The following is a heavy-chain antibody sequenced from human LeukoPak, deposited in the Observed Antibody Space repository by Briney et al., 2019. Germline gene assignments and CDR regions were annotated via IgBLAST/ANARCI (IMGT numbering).Heavy chain of an antibody. Sequence: GGSLRLSCAASGFTFSSYEMNWVRQAPGKGLEWVSYISSSGSTIYYADSVKGRFTISRDNAKNSLYLQMNSLRAEDTAVYYCARDQDTAMVKTEYYYYMDVWGKGTTVTVSS. D-gene: IGHD5-18*01. CDR2: ISSSGSTI. V-gene: IGHV3-48*03. CDR1: GFTFSSYE. CDR3: ARDQDTAMVKTEYYYYMDV. J-gene: IGHJ6*03.